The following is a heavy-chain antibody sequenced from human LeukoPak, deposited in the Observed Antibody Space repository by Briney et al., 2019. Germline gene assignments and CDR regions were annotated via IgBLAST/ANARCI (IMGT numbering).Heavy chain of an antibody. Sequence: GGSLRLPCAASGFTFSTYAMSWVRQIPGKGLEWVSAISGSDDGTYYADSVKGRFTISRDNAKNTVYLQMNSLRAEDTAVYYCAELGITMIGGVWGKGTTVTISS. CDR1: GFTFSTYA. J-gene: IGHJ6*04. V-gene: IGHV3-23*01. CDR2: ISGSDDGT. D-gene: IGHD3-10*02. CDR3: AELGITMIGGV.